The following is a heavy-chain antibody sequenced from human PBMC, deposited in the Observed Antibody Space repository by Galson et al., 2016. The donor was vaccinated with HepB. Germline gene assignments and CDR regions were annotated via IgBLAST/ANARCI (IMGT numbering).Heavy chain of an antibody. CDR2: IYGDDSDT. CDR3: ARLSVHTGYFDS. V-gene: IGHV5-51*01. J-gene: IGHJ4*02. D-gene: IGHD2-21*01. Sequence: QSGAEVKKPGESLQISCRGSGYRFASYWIGWVRQMPGKGLEWMGFIYGDDSDTKYSPSFQGQVTISADKSITTPYLQWRSLKASDTAIYYRARLSVHTGYFDSWGQGTLVTVSS. CDR1: GYRFASYW.